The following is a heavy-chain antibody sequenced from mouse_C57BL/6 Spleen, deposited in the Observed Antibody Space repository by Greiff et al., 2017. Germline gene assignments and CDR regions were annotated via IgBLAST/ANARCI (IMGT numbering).Heavy chain of an antibody. CDR3: ARSRYSNYYFDY. D-gene: IGHD2-5*01. CDR2: IYPGSGST. CDR1: GYTFTSYW. J-gene: IGHJ2*01. Sequence: QVQLQQPGAELVKPGASVKMSCKASGYTFTSYWITWVKQRPGQGLEWIGDIYPGSGSTNYNEKFKSKATLTVDTSSSTAYMQLSSLTSEDSAVYYCARSRYSNYYFDYWGQGTTLTVSS. V-gene: IGHV1-55*01.